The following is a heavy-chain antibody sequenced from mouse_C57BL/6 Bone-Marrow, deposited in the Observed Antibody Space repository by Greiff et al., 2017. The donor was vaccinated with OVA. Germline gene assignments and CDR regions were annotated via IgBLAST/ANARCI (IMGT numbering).Heavy chain of an antibody. CDR2: IWRGGST. V-gene: IGHV2-5*01. D-gene: IGHD2-3*01. Sequence: QVHVKQSGPGLVQPSQSLSITCTVSGFSLTSYGVHWVRQSPGKGLEWLGVIWRGGSTDYNAAFMSRLSITKDNSKSQVFFKMNSLQADDTAIYYCAKKGYDGYYVGAMDYWGQGTSVTVSS. CDR3: AKKGYDGYYVGAMDY. J-gene: IGHJ4*01. CDR1: GFSLTSYG.